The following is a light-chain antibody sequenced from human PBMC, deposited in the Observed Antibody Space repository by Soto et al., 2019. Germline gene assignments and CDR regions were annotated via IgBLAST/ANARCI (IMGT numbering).Light chain of an antibody. CDR2: GAS. Sequence: EIVLTQSPGTLSLSPGERATLSCRASQSFSSNYLAWYQQKPGQAPRLLIYGASSRATGIPDRFSGSGSGTDFTLTISRLEPEDFAVCYCQQYGSSPPITFGQGTRLEI. CDR1: QSFSSNY. V-gene: IGKV3-20*01. CDR3: QQYGSSPPIT. J-gene: IGKJ5*01.